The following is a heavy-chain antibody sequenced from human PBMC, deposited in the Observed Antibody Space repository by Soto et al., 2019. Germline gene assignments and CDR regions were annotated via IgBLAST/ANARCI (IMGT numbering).Heavy chain of an antibody. Sequence: PGGSLRLSCTASGFTFSSYSMNWVRQAPGKGLEWVSYISSSGSTIYYADSVKGRFTISRDNAKNSLYLQMNSLRAEDTAVYYCARAGGSSSWYVVYWGQGTLVTVSS. CDR3: ARAGGSSSWYVVY. J-gene: IGHJ4*02. CDR2: ISSSGSTI. CDR1: GFTFSSYS. D-gene: IGHD6-13*01. V-gene: IGHV3-48*04.